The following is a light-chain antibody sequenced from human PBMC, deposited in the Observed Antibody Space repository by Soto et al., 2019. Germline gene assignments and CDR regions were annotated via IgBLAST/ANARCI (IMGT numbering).Light chain of an antibody. J-gene: IGLJ2*01. V-gene: IGLV2-14*01. CDR3: SSYTSGSTVI. CDR1: RSDVGGYNY. CDR2: EVT. Sequence: QSALTQPASVSGSPGQSITISCTGTRSDVGGYNYVSWYQHHPGKAPKLLIYEVTNRPAEVSNRFSGSKSGITASLTISWLQSEDEADYYCSSYTSGSTVIFGGGTKLTVL.